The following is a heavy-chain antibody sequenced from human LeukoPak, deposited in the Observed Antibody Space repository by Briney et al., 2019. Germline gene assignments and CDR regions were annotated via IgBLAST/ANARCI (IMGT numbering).Heavy chain of an antibody. J-gene: IGHJ6*02. D-gene: IGHD1-26*01. CDR2: MNPNSGNT. CDR3: ARGRSGSYPPSDYYYYGMDV. V-gene: IGHV1-8*01. CDR1: GYTFTSYD. Sequence: ASVKVSCKASGYTFTSYDINWVRQATGQGLERMGWMNPNSGNTGYAQKFQGRVTMTRNTSISTAYMELSSLRSEDTAVYYCARGRSGSYPPSDYYYYGMDVWGQGTTVTVSS.